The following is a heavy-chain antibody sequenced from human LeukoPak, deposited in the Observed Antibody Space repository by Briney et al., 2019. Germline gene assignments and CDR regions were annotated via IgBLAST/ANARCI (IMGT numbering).Heavy chain of an antibody. CDR2: INPDTDFP. J-gene: IGHJ4*02. CDR3: APTSEAYTSNWSV. CDR1: GYRFTDDY. Sequence: ASVKVSCKTSGYRFTDDYIHWVRQAPGQGLEGMGWINPDTDFPNSAPKFRGRVIMTRDTSISTAYMEVRRLTFDDPAIYYCAPTSEAYTSNWSVWGQGTLVTVSP. D-gene: IGHD3-16*01. V-gene: IGHV1-2*02.